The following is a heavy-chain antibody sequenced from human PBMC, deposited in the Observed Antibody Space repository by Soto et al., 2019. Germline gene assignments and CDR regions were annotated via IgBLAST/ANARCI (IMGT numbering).Heavy chain of an antibody. CDR1: GYSFTTYW. Sequence: GESLKISCKGSGYSFTTYWIGWVRQMPGKGLEWMGIIYPSDSDTRYSPSFQGQVTISADKSITTAYLQWSSLKASDTAIYYCARWSGQWLAKFDYWGQGTLVTVSS. CDR3: ARWSGQWLAKFDY. V-gene: IGHV5-51*01. J-gene: IGHJ4*02. CDR2: IYPSDSDT. D-gene: IGHD6-19*01.